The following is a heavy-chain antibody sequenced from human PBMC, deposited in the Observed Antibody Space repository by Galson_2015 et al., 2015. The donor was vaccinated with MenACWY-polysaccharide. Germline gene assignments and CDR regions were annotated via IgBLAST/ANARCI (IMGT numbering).Heavy chain of an antibody. D-gene: IGHD2-21*02. J-gene: IGHJ2*01. CDR1: GFSFSDNS. CDR2: ISSSGATI. V-gene: IGHV3-48*01. Sequence: SLRLSCAASGFSFSDNSMSWVRQAPGKGPEWISYISSSGATIYYADSVKGRFTISRDNADNSLHLQMDSLRAEDSAVYYCATFMVQATAPTAVYWYFDLWGRGTLVTVSS. CDR3: ATFMVQATAPTAVYWYFDL.